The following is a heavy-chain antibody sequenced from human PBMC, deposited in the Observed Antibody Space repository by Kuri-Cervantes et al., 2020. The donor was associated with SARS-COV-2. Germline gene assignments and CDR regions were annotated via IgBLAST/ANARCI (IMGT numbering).Heavy chain of an antibody. V-gene: IGHV4-34*01. J-gene: IGHJ6*02. CDR2: INHSGST. CDR1: GGSFSGYY. D-gene: IGHD2-15*01. Sequence: GSLRLSCAVYGGSFSGYYWSWIRQPPGKGLEWIGEINHSGSTNYNPSLKGRVTISVDTSKNQFSLKLSSVTAADTAVYYCARGDCSGGSCYGMDVWGQGTTVTVSS. CDR3: ARGDCSGGSCYGMDV.